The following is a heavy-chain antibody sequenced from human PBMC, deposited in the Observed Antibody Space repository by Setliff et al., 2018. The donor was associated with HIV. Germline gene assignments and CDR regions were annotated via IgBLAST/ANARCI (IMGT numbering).Heavy chain of an antibody. CDR3: ARLGAGYGWVGAFDT. V-gene: IGHV4-59*08. J-gene: IGHJ3*02. Sequence: SETLSLTCTVSGGSISSYYWSWIRQPPGKGLEWIGYIYYSGSTNYNPSLKSRVTISVDTSKNQFSLKLSSVTAADTAVYYCARLGAGYGWVGAFDTWGQGTMVT. CDR2: IYYSGST. D-gene: IGHD5-12*01. CDR1: GGSISSYY.